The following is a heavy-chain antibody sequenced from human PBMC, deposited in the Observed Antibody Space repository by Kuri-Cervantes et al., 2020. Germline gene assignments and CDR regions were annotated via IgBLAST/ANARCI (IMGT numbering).Heavy chain of an antibody. J-gene: IGHJ6*02. Sequence: GESLKISCAASGFTFSSYSMNWVRQAPGKGLEWVSSISSSSSYIYYADSVKGRFTISRDNSKNTLYLQMNSLRAEDTAVYYCARDGPNGRYYYYYYYGMDVWGQGTTVTVSS. CDR3: ARDGPNGRYYYYYYYGMDV. CDR2: ISSSSSYI. D-gene: IGHD3-9*01. V-gene: IGHV3-21*01. CDR1: GFTFSSYS.